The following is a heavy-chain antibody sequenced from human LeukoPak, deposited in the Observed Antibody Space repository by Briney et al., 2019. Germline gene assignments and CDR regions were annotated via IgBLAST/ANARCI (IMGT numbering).Heavy chain of an antibody. V-gene: IGHV1-69*04. CDR1: RGTFSSYA. CDR2: IIPILGIA. J-gene: IGHJ4*02. Sequence: SVKVSCKASRGTFSSYAISWVRQAPGHGLEWMGRIIPILGIANYAQKSQGRVTITADKSTSTAYMELSSLRSEDEAVYYCARDAAGNSGSYEEGQFDYWGQGTLVTVSS. D-gene: IGHD1-26*01. CDR3: ARDAAGNSGSYEEGQFDY.